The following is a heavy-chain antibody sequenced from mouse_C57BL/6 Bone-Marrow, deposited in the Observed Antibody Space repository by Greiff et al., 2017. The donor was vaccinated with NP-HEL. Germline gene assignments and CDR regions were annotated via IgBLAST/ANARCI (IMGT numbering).Heavy chain of an antibody. V-gene: IGHV5-9-1*02. CDR2: ISSGGDYI. D-gene: IGHD2-4*01. CDR3: TRGYDYDALYYAMDY. CDR1: GFTFSSYA. Sequence: EVQVVESGEGLVKPGGSLKLSCAASGFTFSSYAMSWVRQTPEKRLEWVAYISSGGDYIYYADTVKGRFTISRDNARNTLYLQMSSLKSEDTAMYYCTRGYDYDALYYAMDYWGQGTSVTVSS. J-gene: IGHJ4*01.